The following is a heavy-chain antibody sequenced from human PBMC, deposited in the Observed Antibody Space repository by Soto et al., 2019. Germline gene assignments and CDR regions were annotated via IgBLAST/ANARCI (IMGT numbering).Heavy chain of an antibody. D-gene: IGHD2-15*01. Sequence: PSETLSLTCTVSGGTITYYYWSWIRQAPGKGLEWLGYIFDGGSANYNPSLKSRVSFSLDKSQNQLSLKLTSVTGADTAIYYCVRVEGPPPLTADSYSSPAAPWAQG. J-gene: IGHJ5*01. CDR2: IFDGGSA. V-gene: IGHV4-59*12. CDR3: VRVEGPPPLTADSYSSPAAP. CDR1: GGTITYYY.